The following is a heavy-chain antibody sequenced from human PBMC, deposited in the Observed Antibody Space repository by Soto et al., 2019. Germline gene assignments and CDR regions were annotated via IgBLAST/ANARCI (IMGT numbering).Heavy chain of an antibody. V-gene: IGHV1-69*13. CDR3: ARSSYSGYDLRHFDY. J-gene: IGHJ4*02. CDR1: GGTFSSYA. CDR2: IIPIFGTA. D-gene: IGHD5-12*01. Sequence: GASVKVSCKASGGTFSSYAISWVRQAPGQGLEWMGGIIPIFGTANYAQKFQGRVTITADESTSTAYMELSSLRSEDTAVYYCARSSYSGYDLRHFDYWGQGTLVTVSS.